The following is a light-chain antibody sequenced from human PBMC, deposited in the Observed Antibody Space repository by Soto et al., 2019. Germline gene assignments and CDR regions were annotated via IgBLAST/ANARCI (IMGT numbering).Light chain of an antibody. V-gene: IGKV4-1*01. Sequence: DFVMTQSPDSLAVSLGETATITCKSSQSVLYSSNNMTYLSWYQQKPGQPPKLLIYWASTRKSGVPDRISGSGSGTDFTRTISSLQAEDVAVYYCQQYYSIPLTYGGGTKVEIK. CDR2: WAS. J-gene: IGKJ4*01. CDR3: QQYYSIPLT. CDR1: QSVLYSSNNMTY.